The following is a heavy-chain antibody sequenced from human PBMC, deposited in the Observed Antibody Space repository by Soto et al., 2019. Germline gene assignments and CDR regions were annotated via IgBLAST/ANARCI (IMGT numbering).Heavy chain of an antibody. CDR2: ISYDGSNK. D-gene: IGHD3-22*01. CDR1: GFTFSSYA. V-gene: IGHV3-30-3*01. CDR3: ARIGATMIVVGYFDY. J-gene: IGHJ4*02. Sequence: GGSLRLSCAASGFTFSSYAMHWVRQAPGKGLEWVAVISYDGSNKYYADSVKGRFTISRDNSKNTLYLQMNSLRAEDTAVYYCARIGATMIVVGYFDYWGQGTLVTVSS.